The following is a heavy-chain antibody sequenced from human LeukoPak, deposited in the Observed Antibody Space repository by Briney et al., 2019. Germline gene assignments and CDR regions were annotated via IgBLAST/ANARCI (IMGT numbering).Heavy chain of an antibody. D-gene: IGHD2-15*01. CDR3: ARGRYCSADICSGGDAFDT. CDR2: IYYSGST. CDR1: GGSISSHY. Sequence: SETLSLTCTVSGGSISSHYWSWIRQPPGKGLEWIGYIYYSGSTNYNPSLKSRVTMSVDTSKNQFSLKLSSVTAADTAVYYCARGRYCSADICSGGDAFDTWGQGTMVSVSS. J-gene: IGHJ3*02. V-gene: IGHV4-59*11.